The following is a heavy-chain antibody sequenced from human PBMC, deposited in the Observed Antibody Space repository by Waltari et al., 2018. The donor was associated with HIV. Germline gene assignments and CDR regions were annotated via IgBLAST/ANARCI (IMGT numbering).Heavy chain of an antibody. CDR1: GGSIIPSAYF. Sequence: QLQLQESGPGLVKPSETLSLTCAVSGGSIIPSAYFWAWVRQPPGKDLEWIGTIYYTGTTNYNPSLKSRVTISVDTSNNQFSLRLNSVTAADTAVYYCARQRYSSGSYRGYFDPWGQGTLVSVSS. CDR3: ARQRYSSGSYRGYFDP. J-gene: IGHJ5*02. D-gene: IGHD3-10*01. V-gene: IGHV4-39*01. CDR2: IYYTGTT.